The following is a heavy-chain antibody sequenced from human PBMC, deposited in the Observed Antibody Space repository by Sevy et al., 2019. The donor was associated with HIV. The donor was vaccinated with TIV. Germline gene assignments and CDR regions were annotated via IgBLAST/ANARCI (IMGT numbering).Heavy chain of an antibody. D-gene: IGHD2-15*01. CDR2: IKSKTDGETT. V-gene: IGHV3-15*01. Sequence: GGSLRLSCAASGFTFSNGWMSWVRQAPGKGLEWVGRIKSKTDGETTDYAAPMKGRFTISRDDSMYTVYLQMNSLKSEDTAGYYCATEGLYCSGSTCYTDGFDDWGQGTLVTVSS. J-gene: IGHJ4*02. CDR1: GFTFSNGW. CDR3: ATEGLYCSGSTCYTDGFDD.